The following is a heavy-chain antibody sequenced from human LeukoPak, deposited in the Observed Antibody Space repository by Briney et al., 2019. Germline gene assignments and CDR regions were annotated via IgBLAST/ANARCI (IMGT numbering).Heavy chain of an antibody. D-gene: IGHD4-17*01. CDR3: AKDRYGDYVYYFDN. CDR1: GFTFSSYG. CDR2: ISYDGSSK. V-gene: IGHV3-30*18. J-gene: IGHJ4*02. Sequence: GRSLRLSCAASGFTFSSYGMHWVRQAPGKGLEWVAVISYDGSSKYSADSVKGRFTISRDNSKNTLYLQMNSLRAEDTAVYYCAKDRYGDYVYYFDNGGQGTLVTVSS.